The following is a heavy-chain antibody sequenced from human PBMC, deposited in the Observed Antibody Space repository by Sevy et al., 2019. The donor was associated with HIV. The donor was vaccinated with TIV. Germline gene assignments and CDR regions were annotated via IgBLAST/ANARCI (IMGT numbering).Heavy chain of an antibody. V-gene: IGHV4-39*01. CDR1: GGSISSSSYY. D-gene: IGHD5-18*01. CDR3: ASLDTDYYYGMDV. Sequence: SETLSLTCTVSGGSISSSSYYWGWNRQPPGKGLEWIRSIYYSGSTYYNPSLKSRVTISVDTSKYQFSLKLRSVSAADTAVYYYASLDTDYYYGMDVWGQGTTVTVSS. J-gene: IGHJ6*02. CDR2: IYYSGST.